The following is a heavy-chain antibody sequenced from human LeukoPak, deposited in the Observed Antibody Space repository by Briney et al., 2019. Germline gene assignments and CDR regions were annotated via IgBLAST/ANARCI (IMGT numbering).Heavy chain of an antibody. CDR3: ARQDLGYCSGGSCYALDY. CDR2: LIPIFGTA. Sequence: ASVKVSCKASGGTFSSYVISRGRQALGQGLEWMGGLIPIFGTANYAQKFQGRVTITADKSTSTAYMELSSLRSEDTAVYYCARQDLGYCSGGSCYALDYWGQGTLVTVSS. V-gene: IGHV1-69*06. D-gene: IGHD2-15*01. J-gene: IGHJ4*02. CDR1: GGTFSSYV.